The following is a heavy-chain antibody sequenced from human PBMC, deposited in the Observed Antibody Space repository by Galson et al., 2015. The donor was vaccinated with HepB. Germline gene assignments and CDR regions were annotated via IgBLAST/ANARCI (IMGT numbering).Heavy chain of an antibody. CDR2: ISYDGSNK. V-gene: IGHV3-30*18. J-gene: IGHJ4*02. D-gene: IGHD6-19*01. CDR3: AKERVAGYSSGWSLGGNDY. CDR1: GFTFSSYG. Sequence: SLRLSCAASGFTFSSYGMHWVRQAPGKGLEWVAVISYDGSNKYYADSVKGRFTISRDNSKNTLYLQMNSLRAEDTAVYYCAKERVAGYSSGWSLGGNDYWGQGTLVTVSS.